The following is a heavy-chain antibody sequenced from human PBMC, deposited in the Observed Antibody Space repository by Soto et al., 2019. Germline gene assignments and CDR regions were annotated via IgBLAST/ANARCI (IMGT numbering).Heavy chain of an antibody. CDR2: INPSGGST. CDR3: ARVRGYSYGYWYFDL. CDR1: GYTFTSYY. Sequence: QVQLVQSGAEVKKPGASVKVSCKTSGYTFTSYYMHWVRQAPGQGLEWMGIINPSGGSTSYAQKFQGRVTMTRDTSTSTVYMELSSLRSEDTAVYYCARVRGYSYGYWYFDLWGRGTLVTVSS. D-gene: IGHD5-18*01. V-gene: IGHV1-46*01. J-gene: IGHJ2*01.